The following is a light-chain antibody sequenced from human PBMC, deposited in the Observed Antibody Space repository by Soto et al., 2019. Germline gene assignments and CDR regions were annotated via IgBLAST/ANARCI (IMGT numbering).Light chain of an antibody. V-gene: IGKV1-39*01. CDR1: QSISSY. Sequence: DIQMTQSPSSLSASVGERVTITCRASQSISSYLHWYQQKPGKAPKLLIYAASSLQSVVPSRFSGSVSGTDFTLTISSLQPEDFATYYCQQSYSTPDTFGQGTKLEIK. CDR2: AAS. J-gene: IGKJ2*01. CDR3: QQSYSTPDT.